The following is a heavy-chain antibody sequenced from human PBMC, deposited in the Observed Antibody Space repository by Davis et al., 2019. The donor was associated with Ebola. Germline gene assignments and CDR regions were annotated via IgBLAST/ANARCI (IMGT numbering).Heavy chain of an antibody. CDR3: ARDLYSNPPSYYFYYYMDV. CDR2: IKSKTDGGTT. D-gene: IGHD4-11*01. J-gene: IGHJ6*03. CDR1: GFTFSISA. Sequence: GGSLRLSCAASGFTFSISAIHWVRQAPGKGLEWVGRIKSKTDGGTTDYAAPVKGRFTISRDDSKNTLYLQMNSLKTEDTAVYYCARDLYSNPPSYYFYYYMDVWGKGTTVTVSS. V-gene: IGHV3-15*01.